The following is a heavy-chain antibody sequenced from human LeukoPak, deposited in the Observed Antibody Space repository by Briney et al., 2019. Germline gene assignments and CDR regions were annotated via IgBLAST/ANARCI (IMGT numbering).Heavy chain of an antibody. CDR3: TTDRYYFDWSYNWFDP. J-gene: IGHJ5*02. V-gene: IGHV3-15*01. Sequence: PGGSLRLSCAASGFTFSNAWMSWVRQAPGKGREWVGRIKSKTDGGTTDYAAPVKGRFTISRDDSKNTLYLQMNSLKTEDTAVYYCTTDRYYFDWSYNWFDPWGQGTLVTVSS. CDR2: IKSKTDGGTT. CDR1: GFTFSNAW. D-gene: IGHD3-9*01.